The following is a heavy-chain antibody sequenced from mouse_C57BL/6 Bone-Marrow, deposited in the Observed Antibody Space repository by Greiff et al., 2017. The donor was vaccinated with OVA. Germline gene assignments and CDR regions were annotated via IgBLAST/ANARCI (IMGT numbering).Heavy chain of an antibody. CDR2: ISYSGST. D-gene: IGHD1-1*01. V-gene: IGHV3-8*01. Sequence: EVKLMESGPGLAKPSQTLSLTCSVTGYSITSDYWNWIRKFPGNKLEYMGYISYSGSTYYNPSLKSRISIIRDTYKNQYYLQLNSVTTEDTATYYCARRSSRVWYVDVWGTGTTVTVSS. CDR3: ARRSSRVWYVDV. CDR1: GYSITSDY. J-gene: IGHJ1*03.